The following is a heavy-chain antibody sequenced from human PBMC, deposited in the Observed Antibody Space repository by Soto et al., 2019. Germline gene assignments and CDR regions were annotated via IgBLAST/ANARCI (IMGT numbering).Heavy chain of an antibody. CDR1: GFTVSSNY. Sequence: EVQLVESGGGLVQPGGSLRLSWAASGFTVSSNYMTWVRQAPGKGLEWVSNIYSGGTTSYADSVKGRFTISRDNSKNTLFLQMNSLRDDDTAVYYCASGASGNYRWGQGTLVTVSS. V-gene: IGHV3-66*01. CDR3: ASGASGNYR. CDR2: IYSGGTT. J-gene: IGHJ4*02. D-gene: IGHD3-10*01.